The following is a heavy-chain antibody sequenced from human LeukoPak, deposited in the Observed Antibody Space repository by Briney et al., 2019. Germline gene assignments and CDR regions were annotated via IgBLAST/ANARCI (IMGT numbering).Heavy chain of an antibody. V-gene: IGHV3-66*01. Sequence: GGSLRLSCVASGLSVSSNYMSWVRQAPGKGLEWVSVIYRDGSSYYAESVKGRFTISRDNSKNTLYIQMNSLRAEDTAVYYCARSFYDVLIGYYQYFDYWGQGTLVTVSS. CDR2: IYRDGSS. J-gene: IGHJ4*02. CDR1: GLSVSSNY. D-gene: IGHD3-9*01. CDR3: ARSFYDVLIGYYQYFDY.